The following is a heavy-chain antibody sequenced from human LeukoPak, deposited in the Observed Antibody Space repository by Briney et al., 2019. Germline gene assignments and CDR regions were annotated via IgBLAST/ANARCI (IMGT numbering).Heavy chain of an antibody. CDR3: AREEGAPIAAANI. CDR2: ISAYNGNT. Sequence: ASVKVSCKASGYTFTTYSISWVRQGPGQGLEWMGWISAYNGNTYYAQKFQGRVTMTTDTSTSTAYMELRSLRSDDTAVYYCAREEGAPIAAANIWGLGTMVSVSS. J-gene: IGHJ3*02. CDR1: GYTFTTYS. V-gene: IGHV1-18*01. D-gene: IGHD6-13*01.